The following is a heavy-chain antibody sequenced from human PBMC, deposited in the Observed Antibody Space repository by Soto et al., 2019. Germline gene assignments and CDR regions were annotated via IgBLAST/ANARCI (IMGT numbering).Heavy chain of an antibody. CDR2: IKQDGSEK. V-gene: IGHV3-7*01. CDR3: ARDSVDFLSGYSSYYFDY. D-gene: IGHD3-3*01. J-gene: IGHJ4*02. CDR1: GFTFSSYW. Sequence: GGSLRLSCAASGFTFSSYWMSWVRQAPGKGLEWVANIKQDGSEKYYVDSVKGRFTISRDNAKNSLYLQMNSLRAEDTAVYYCARDSVDFLSGYSSYYFDYSCQATLVTVSP.